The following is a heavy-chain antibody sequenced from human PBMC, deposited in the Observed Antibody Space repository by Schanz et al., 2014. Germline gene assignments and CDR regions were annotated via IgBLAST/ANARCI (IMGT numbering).Heavy chain of an antibody. CDR1: GFSFSDYG. V-gene: IGHV3-7*04. CDR2: INQDGSEE. D-gene: IGHD3-10*01. Sequence: VQLVESGGGMVQPGRSLRLSCAGSGFSFSDYGMHWVRQAPGKGLEWLANINQDGSEEYYVDSLNGRLTISRDNARNSLYLQMNSLRAEDTAVYFCARGGAGSVLFFFDYWGQGTLVTVSS. J-gene: IGHJ4*02. CDR3: ARGGAGSVLFFFDY.